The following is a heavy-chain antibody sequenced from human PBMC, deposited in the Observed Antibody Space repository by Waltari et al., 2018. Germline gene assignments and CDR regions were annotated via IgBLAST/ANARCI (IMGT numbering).Heavy chain of an antibody. J-gene: IGHJ4*02. V-gene: IGHV1-46*03. Sequence: QVQLVQSGAEVKKPGASVKVSCKASGYTFTSYYMHWVRQAPGQGLEWMGIINPSGGSTSYAQKFQGRVTMTRDTSTSTVYMELSSLRSEDTAVYYCASIAAAGTSLDYWGQGTLVTVSS. D-gene: IGHD6-13*01. CDR2: INPSGGST. CDR1: GYTFTSYY. CDR3: ASIAAAGTSLDY.